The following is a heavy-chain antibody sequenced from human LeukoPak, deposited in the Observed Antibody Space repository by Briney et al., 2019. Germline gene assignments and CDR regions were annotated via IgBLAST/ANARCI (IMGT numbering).Heavy chain of an antibody. D-gene: IGHD3-10*01. Sequence: ASVKVSCKASGYNFNTDNMHWMRQAPGQRLEWMGIIYSGGGYTSARKFQGRVTMTRDTSTSAVYMDLSSLRSEDTAVYYCAKEVGIWFGELSALGNYWGQGTLVTVSS. J-gene: IGHJ4*02. CDR3: AKEVGIWFGELSALGNY. CDR1: GYNFNTDN. CDR2: IYSGGGYT. V-gene: IGHV1-46*02.